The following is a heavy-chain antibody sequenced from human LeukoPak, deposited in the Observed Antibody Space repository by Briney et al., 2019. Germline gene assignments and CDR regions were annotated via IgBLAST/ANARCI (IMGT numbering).Heavy chain of an antibody. CDR1: GGSISSYY. Sequence: SETLSLTCTVSGGSISSYYWSWIRQPPGKGLEWIGYIYYSGSTNYNPSLKSRVTISVDTSKNQFSLKLSSVTAADTAVYYCARAPRGTVVEWGPGTLVTVSS. CDR2: IYYSGST. D-gene: IGHD3-3*01. CDR3: ARAPRGTVVE. J-gene: IGHJ4*02. V-gene: IGHV4-59*01.